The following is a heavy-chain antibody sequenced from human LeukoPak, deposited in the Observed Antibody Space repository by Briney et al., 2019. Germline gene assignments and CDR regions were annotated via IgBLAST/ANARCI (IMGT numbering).Heavy chain of an antibody. V-gene: IGHV1-18*03. CDR1: GYRFTTYG. Sequence: ASVKVSCKASGYRFTTYGISWVRQAPGQGLEWMAWINVYSGSTEYKADLQGRLTVATETSTTTAYMELRSLRSDDMAVYYCVFGECSSTSCYPRRDYWGHGTLVTVSS. CDR3: VFGECSSTSCYPRRDY. J-gene: IGHJ4*01. D-gene: IGHD2-2*01. CDR2: INVYSGST.